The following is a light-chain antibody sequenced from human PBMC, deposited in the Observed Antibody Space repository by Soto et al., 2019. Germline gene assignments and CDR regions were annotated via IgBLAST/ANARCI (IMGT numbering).Light chain of an antibody. CDR3: QQYGNSPRT. Sequence: EIVLTQSPGTLSLSPGEXATLSCRASQSIYSTYLAWYQQKPGQAPRLLIYDASSRATGIPDRFSGSGSGTDFTLTIGRLEPEDFAVYYCQQYGNSPRTFGQGTKVDI. V-gene: IGKV3-20*01. J-gene: IGKJ1*01. CDR1: QSIYSTY. CDR2: DAS.